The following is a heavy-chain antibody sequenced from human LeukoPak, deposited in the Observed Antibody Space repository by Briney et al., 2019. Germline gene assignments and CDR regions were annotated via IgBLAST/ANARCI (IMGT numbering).Heavy chain of an antibody. CDR2: ISQSART. V-gene: IGHV4-4*02. J-gene: IGHJ1*01. CDR1: GGSISNNW. Sequence: SGTLSLTCAVTGGSISNNWWTWVRQPPGKGLEWIGEISQSARTNYNPSLKSRLTMSIDKSRNQFSLRMGSVTAADTAAYYCAGVRLGSSGFSEYFEHWGQGTLVTVSS. CDR3: AGVRLGSSGFSEYFEH. D-gene: IGHD3-22*01.